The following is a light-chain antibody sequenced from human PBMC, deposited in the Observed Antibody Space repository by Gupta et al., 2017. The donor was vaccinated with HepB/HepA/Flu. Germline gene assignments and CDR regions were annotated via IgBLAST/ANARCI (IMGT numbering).Light chain of an antibody. CDR3: QVWDSNTVV. CDR2: RDT. CDR1: NFGRCN. V-gene: IGLV3-9*01. J-gene: IGLJ2*01. Sequence: SYELIQPLSVSVALGQTARITCGGNNFGRCNVYWYQQKPGQAPVLVIYRDTNRASGIPKRFSGSKSGNTATLVISRAQDGDEADYYCQVWDSNTVVFGGGTKLSVL.